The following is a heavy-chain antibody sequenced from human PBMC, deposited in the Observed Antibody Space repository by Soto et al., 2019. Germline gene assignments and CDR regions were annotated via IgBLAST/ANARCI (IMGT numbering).Heavy chain of an antibody. Sequence: SETLSLTCAVYGGSISDCYWTWIRQPKGKGLEWIGEINNSQSNNYNPSLKSRVTMSVDTYKHQFSLMLRSVTAADTAVYYCARGRSNLDXWGQGTTVTVS. V-gene: IGHV4-34*01. CDR3: ARGRSNLDX. CDR2: INNSQSN. J-gene: IGHJ6*02. CDR1: GGSISDCY.